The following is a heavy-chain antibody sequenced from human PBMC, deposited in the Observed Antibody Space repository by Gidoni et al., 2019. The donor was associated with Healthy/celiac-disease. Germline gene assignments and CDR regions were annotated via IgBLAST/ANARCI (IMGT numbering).Heavy chain of an antibody. J-gene: IGHJ6*02. Sequence: QVQLQESGPGLVKPSQTLSLTCTVSGGSISSGGYYWSWIRQHPGKGLEWIGYIYYSGSTYYNPSLKSRVTISVDTSKNQFSLKLSSVTAADTAVYYCAREFWSGSQDYYYYYGMDVWGQGTTVTVSS. D-gene: IGHD3-3*01. CDR1: GGSISSGGYY. CDR3: AREFWSGSQDYYYYYGMDV. CDR2: IYYSGST. V-gene: IGHV4-31*03.